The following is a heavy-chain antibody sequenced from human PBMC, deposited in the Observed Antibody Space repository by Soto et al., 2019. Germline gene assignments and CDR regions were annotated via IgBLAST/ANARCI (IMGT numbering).Heavy chain of an antibody. D-gene: IGHD2-21*01. CDR1: GYTFIHYY. J-gene: IGHJ4*02. CDR2: ISPNGGST. CDR3: ARSLLQGDF. V-gene: IGHV1-46*04. Sequence: QVQLVQSGAEVKKPGASVKISCKASGYTFIHYYIHWVRQAPGQGLDWMAIISPNGGSTSYAQKLQGRVTATSDTSTTTVSMELNSLECDDTAVYFCARSLLQGDFWGQGTLVTVSS.